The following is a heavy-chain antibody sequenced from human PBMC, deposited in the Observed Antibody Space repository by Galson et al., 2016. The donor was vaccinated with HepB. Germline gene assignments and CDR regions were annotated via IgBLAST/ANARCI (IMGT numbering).Heavy chain of an antibody. D-gene: IGHD2-2*01. J-gene: IGHJ3*02. CDR2: IKGDGSVT. V-gene: IGHV3-74*01. Sequence: SLRLSCAASGFTFSDYWMHWVRQAPGKGLTWVSRIKGDGSVTDYADSVKGRFTISRDNAKNSLYLQMNSLRAEDTAVYYCARDARKTHQDAFDIWGQGTMVTVSS. CDR3: ARDARKTHQDAFDI. CDR1: GFTFSDYW.